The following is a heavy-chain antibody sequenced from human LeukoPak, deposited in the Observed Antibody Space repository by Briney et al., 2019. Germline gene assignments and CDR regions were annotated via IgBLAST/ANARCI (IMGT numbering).Heavy chain of an antibody. CDR1: GFTVITND. V-gene: IGHV3-48*01. Sequence: GGSLRLSCAASGFTVITNDMTWVRQAPGKGLEWVSYISSGSDSTYYADSVKGRFTISRDNARKSLYLQMNSLRAEDTAVYYCARTDAFDVWGQGTMVTVSS. CDR2: ISSGSDST. CDR3: ARTDAFDV. J-gene: IGHJ3*01.